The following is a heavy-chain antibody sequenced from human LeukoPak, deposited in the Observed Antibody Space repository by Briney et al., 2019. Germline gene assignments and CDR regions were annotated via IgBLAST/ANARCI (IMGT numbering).Heavy chain of an antibody. CDR2: MYYSGSI. J-gene: IGHJ4*02. CDR1: GGSISSGTNY. Sequence: SETLSLTCTVSGGSISSGTNYWGWVRQPPGKGLEWIGSMYYSGSIYYNPSLKSRVSVSGDTSKNQFSLGLSSVPAADTAVYYCARHGDSGYDYFDYWGQGILVTVSS. D-gene: IGHD5-12*01. CDR3: ARHGDSGYDYFDY. V-gene: IGHV4-39*01.